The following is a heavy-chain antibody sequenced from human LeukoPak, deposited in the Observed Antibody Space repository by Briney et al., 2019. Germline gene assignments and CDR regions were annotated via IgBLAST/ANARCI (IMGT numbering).Heavy chain of an antibody. CDR1: GYSISSGYY. CDR2: MLRSGST. J-gene: IGHJ6*03. D-gene: IGHD1-1*01. Sequence: SETLSLTCTVSGYSISSGYYWGWIRPPPGKGLEWIESMLRSGSTYYNPPLKSRVTISIDTSKNPFSLNLTSVTAADTAVYFCARGRVSSSTWYSTYYYYFYMDVWGKGTTVTVSS. V-gene: IGHV4-38-2*02. CDR3: ARGRVSSSTWYSTYYYYFYMDV.